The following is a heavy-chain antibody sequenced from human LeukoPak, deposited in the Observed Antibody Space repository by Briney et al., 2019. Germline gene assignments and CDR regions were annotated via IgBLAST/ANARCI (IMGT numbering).Heavy chain of an antibody. CDR1: GYTLTELS. CDR2: FDPEDGET. CDR3: ATSHVVVDSDPRYHYFDY. J-gene: IGHJ4*02. D-gene: IGHD2-15*01. Sequence: GASVKVSCKVSGYTLTELSMHWVRQAPGKGLEWMGGFDPEDGETIYAQKFQGRVTMTEDTSTDTAYMELSSLRSEDTAVYYCATSHVVVDSDPRYHYFDYWGQGTLVTVSS. V-gene: IGHV1-24*01.